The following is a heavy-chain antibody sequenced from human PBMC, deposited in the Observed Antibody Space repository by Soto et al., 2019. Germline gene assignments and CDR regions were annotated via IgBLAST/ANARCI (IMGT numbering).Heavy chain of an antibody. CDR3: AKDFGYSMSSPFDY. D-gene: IGHD6-6*01. V-gene: IGHV3-23*01. CDR1: GFTFSSYA. J-gene: IGHJ4*02. CDR2: ISGSGGST. Sequence: EVQLLESGGGLVQPRGSLRLSCAASGFTFSSYAMSWVRQAPGKGLEWVSGISGSGGSTYHADSVKGRFTISRDNSKNTLYLQMNSLRAEDTAVYYCAKDFGYSMSSPFDYWGQGTLVTVSS.